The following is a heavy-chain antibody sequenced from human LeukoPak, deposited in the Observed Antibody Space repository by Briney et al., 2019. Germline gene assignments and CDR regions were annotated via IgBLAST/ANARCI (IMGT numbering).Heavy chain of an antibody. Sequence: GESLKISCRVSGYRFTTYWIAWVRQMPGKGLEWMGIIYPGDSDTRYSPSFQGQVTISADKSISTAYLQWSSLKASDTAMYYCARGGGYNYGTFDYWGQGTLVTVSS. CDR2: IYPGDSDT. CDR3: ARGGGYNYGTFDY. D-gene: IGHD5-18*01. CDR1: GYRFTTYW. V-gene: IGHV5-51*01. J-gene: IGHJ4*02.